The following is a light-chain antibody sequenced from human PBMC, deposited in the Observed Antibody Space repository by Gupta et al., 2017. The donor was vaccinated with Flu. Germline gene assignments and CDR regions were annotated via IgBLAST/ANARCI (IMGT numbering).Light chain of an antibody. J-gene: IGKJ3*01. CDR1: EDISNY. CDR2: ETS. CDR3: QQFDDGPHIS. Sequence: DIQMTQSPTSLSASVGDRVAITRQANEDISNYLNWYQQKPGKAPKLLIYETSTLETGVPSRFSGTGSGLEFTLTINNLQAEDTATYFCQQFDDGPHISFGPGTKVDV. V-gene: IGKV1-33*01.